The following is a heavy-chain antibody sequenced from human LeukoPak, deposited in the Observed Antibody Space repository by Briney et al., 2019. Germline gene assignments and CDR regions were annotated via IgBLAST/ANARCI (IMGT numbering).Heavy chain of an antibody. CDR1: GFTFSSYG. CDR3: AILPSHYYGSGNIRDY. Sequence: PGGSLRLSCAASGFTFSSYGMHWVRQAPGKGLEWVAFIRYDGSNKYYADSVKGRFTISRDNSKNTLYLQMNSLRAEDTAVYYCAILPSHYYGSGNIRDYWGQGTLVTVSS. V-gene: IGHV3-30*02. J-gene: IGHJ4*02. D-gene: IGHD3-10*01. CDR2: IRYDGSNK.